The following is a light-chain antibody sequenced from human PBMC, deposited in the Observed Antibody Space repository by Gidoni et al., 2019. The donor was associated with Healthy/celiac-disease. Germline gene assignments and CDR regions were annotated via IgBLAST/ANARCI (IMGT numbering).Light chain of an antibody. CDR1: NIGHKN. J-gene: IGLJ2*01. V-gene: IGLV3-9*01. Sequence: SHELTQPLSVSVDLGQTATITCGRANIGHKNVHWYQQKPGQAPVLVIYRDSNRPSGIPERFSGSNAGNTATLTISRAQAGDEADYYCQVWDSNTGVFGGGTKLTVL. CDR3: QVWDSNTGV. CDR2: RDS.